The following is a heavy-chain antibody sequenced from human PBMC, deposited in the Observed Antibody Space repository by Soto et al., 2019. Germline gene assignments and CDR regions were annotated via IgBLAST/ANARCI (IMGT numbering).Heavy chain of an antibody. CDR2: IGSNGADK. V-gene: IGHV3-23*01. D-gene: IGHD4-17*01. Sequence: GSLRLSCAASGITFSTYAMSWVRRAPGKGLEWVSTIGSNGADKQYADFVKGRFTVSRDSSKSTLSLQMNSLRAEDTAVYYCAADYLRHNSLNGYYYSYGMDVWGQGTTVTVSS. CDR3: AADYLRHNSLNGYYYSYGMDV. CDR1: GITFSTYA. J-gene: IGHJ6*02.